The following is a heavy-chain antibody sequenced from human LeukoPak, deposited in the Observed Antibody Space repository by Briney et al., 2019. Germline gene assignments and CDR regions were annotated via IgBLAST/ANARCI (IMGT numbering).Heavy chain of an antibody. D-gene: IGHD3-10*01. V-gene: IGHV1-46*01. J-gene: IGHJ4*02. CDR1: GYTFTSYY. Sequence: GASVKVSCKASGYTFTSYYMHWVRQAPGQGLEWMGIINPSGGSTSYAQKFQGRVTMTRDTSTSTVYMELSSLRSEDTAVYYCARDRDYYGWGSYSPEADYWGQGTLVTVSS. CDR3: ARDRDYYGWGSYSPEADY. CDR2: INPSGGST.